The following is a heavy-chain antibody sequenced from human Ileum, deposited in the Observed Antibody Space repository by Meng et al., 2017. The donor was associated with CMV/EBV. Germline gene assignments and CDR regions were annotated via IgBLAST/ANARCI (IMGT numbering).Heavy chain of an antibody. CDR2: LNIGGHT. D-gene: IGHD2-15*01. Sequence: EAAGALSLLCVGGGGSIIGYCGSWIRPSDGKGWRWVGRLNIGGHTHYSHSLESGLTMSLDTSKSQILLRLSSVTDADTAVYYCARMLTVATSADFDYMDVWGKGTMVTVSS. CDR3: ARMLTVATSADFDYMDV. CDR1: GGSIIGYC. V-gene: IGHV4-59*10. J-gene: IGHJ6*03.